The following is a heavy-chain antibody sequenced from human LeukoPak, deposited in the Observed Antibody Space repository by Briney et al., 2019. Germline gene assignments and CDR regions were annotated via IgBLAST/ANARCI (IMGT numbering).Heavy chain of an antibody. D-gene: IGHD6-13*01. J-gene: IGHJ4*02. Sequence: KASETLSLTCTVSGGSISSYYWSWIRQPPGKGLEWIGYIYYSGSTNYNPSLKSRVTISVDTSKNQFSLKLSSVTAADTAVYYCARGLGYNFDYWGQGTLVTVSS. V-gene: IGHV4-59*01. CDR1: GGSISSYY. CDR2: IYYSGST. CDR3: ARGLGYNFDY.